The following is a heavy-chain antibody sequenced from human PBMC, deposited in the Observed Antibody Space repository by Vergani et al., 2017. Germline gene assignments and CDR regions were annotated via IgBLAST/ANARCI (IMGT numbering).Heavy chain of an antibody. Sequence: QVQLVESGGGVVQPGRSLRLSCAASGFTFSSYAMHWVRQAPGKGLEWVAVISYDGSNKYYADSVKGRFTISRDNSKNTLYLQMNSLRAEDTAVYYCARDVSYYYDSSGYYIYWGQGTLVTVSS. CDR1: GFTFSSYA. V-gene: IGHV3-30-3*01. CDR2: ISYDGSNK. CDR3: ARDVSYYYDSSGYYIY. D-gene: IGHD3-22*01. J-gene: IGHJ4*02.